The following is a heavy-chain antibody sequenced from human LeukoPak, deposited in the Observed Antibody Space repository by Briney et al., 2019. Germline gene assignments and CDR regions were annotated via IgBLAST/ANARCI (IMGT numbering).Heavy chain of an antibody. CDR1: GFDFSSYG. J-gene: IGHJ4*02. Sequence: GGSLRLSCAASGFDFSSYGMSWVRQAPGKGLEWVSAISGSGGSTYYADSVKGRFTISRDNSKNTLYLQMNSLRAEDTAVYYCAKIGMSSRGYWGQGTLVTVSS. V-gene: IGHV3-23*01. CDR3: AKIGMSSRGY. D-gene: IGHD1-1*01. CDR2: ISGSGGST.